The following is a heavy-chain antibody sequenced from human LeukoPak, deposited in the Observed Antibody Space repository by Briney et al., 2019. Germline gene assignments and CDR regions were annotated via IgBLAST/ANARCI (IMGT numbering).Heavy chain of an antibody. CDR2: INPNSGGT. CDR3: ARAGLGATGGFDY. CDR1: GYTFTAYY. D-gene: IGHD1-26*01. V-gene: IGHV1-2*04. J-gene: IGHJ4*02. Sequence: RASVKVSYKTSGYTFTAYYMHWVRQAPGQGLEWMGWINPNSGGTNYAQKFQGWVTMTGDTSISTAYMYLRSDDTAVYYCARAGLGATGGFDYWGQGTLVTVSS.